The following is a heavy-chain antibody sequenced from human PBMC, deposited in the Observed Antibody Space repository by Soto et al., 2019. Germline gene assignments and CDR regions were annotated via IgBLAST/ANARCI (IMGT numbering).Heavy chain of an antibody. D-gene: IGHD6-19*01. CDR2: ISSSSSYT. J-gene: IGHJ5*02. CDR1: GFTFSDYY. CDR3: ARESRSSGGMWFDP. V-gene: IGHV3-11*05. Sequence: QVQLVESGGGLVKPGGSLRLSCAASGFTFSDYYMSWIRQAPGKGLEWVSYISSSSSYTNYADSVKGRFTIFRDNAKNSLYLQMNSLRAEDTAVYYCARESRSSGGMWFDPWCQGTLVTVSS.